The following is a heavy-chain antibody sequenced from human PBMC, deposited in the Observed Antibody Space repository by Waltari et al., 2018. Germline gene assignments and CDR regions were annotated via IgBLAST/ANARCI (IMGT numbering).Heavy chain of an antibody. D-gene: IGHD6-6*01. CDR1: GGSISSGSYY. CDR3: ARDRPSLRIPFDY. V-gene: IGHV4-61*02. CDR2: IYTSGST. Sequence: QVQLQESGPGLVKPSQTLSLTCTVSGGSISSGSYYWSWIRQPAGKGLEWIGRIYTSGSTNYNPARKSRVTISVDTSKNQFSLKLSSVTAADTAVYYCARDRPSLRIPFDYWGQGTLVTVSS. J-gene: IGHJ4*02.